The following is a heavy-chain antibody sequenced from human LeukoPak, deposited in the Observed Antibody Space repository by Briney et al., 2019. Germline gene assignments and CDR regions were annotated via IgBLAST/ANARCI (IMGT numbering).Heavy chain of an antibody. CDR3: ARDGYDSSGYYRDY. CDR2: IYSGGRT. V-gene: IGHV3-66*01. Sequence: GSLRLSCAASGFIVNNNYLRWVRQAPGKGLEWVSVIYSGGRTYYADSVKGRFTISRDNSKNTQYLQMNSLRAEDTAVYYCARDGYDSSGYYRDYWGQGTLVTVSS. CDR1: GFIVNNNY. D-gene: IGHD3-22*01. J-gene: IGHJ4*02.